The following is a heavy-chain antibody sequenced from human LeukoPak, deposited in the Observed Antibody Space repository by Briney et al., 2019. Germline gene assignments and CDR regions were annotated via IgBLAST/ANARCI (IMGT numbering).Heavy chain of an antibody. Sequence: WETLSLTCAVSGYLIRRVYYRGWIRHPPGEGVQWIGKIHHSGSTYYNPSLKSRDTISVDTSQNQFSLELSAVTAEDTAVYYCARTSSSGLVGGYYFDYWGQGTLVTVSP. CDR2: IHHSGST. CDR1: GYLIRRVYY. D-gene: IGHD6-19*01. V-gene: IGHV4-38-2*01. J-gene: IGHJ4*02. CDR3: ARTSSSGLVGGYYFDY.